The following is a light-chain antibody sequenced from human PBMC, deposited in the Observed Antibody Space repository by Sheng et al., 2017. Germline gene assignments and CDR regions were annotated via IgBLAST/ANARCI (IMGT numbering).Light chain of an antibody. Sequence: QSQLTQPPSASGAPGQRVTISCSGSSSNIGTNYVHWYQQVPGTGPKLLIYTNSHRLSGVPDRFSASKSGTSASLAISGLRSEDEADYYCGAWDNSLNGLYVFGTGTRVTVL. CDR3: GAWDNSLNGLYV. J-gene: IGLJ1*01. CDR2: TNS. CDR1: SSNIGTNY. V-gene: IGLV1-47*01.